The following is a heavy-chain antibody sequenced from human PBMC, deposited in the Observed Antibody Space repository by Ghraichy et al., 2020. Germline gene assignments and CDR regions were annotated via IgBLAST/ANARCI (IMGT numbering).Heavy chain of an antibody. Sequence: SVKVSCKASGGTFSSYTISWVRQAPGQGLEWMGRIIPILGIANYAQKFQGRVTITADKSTSTAYMELSSLRSEDTAVYYCARDRRDGYNYAFDIWGQGTMVTVSS. CDR2: IIPILGIA. J-gene: IGHJ3*02. CDR1: GGTFSSYT. D-gene: IGHD5-24*01. V-gene: IGHV1-69*04. CDR3: ARDRRDGYNYAFDI.